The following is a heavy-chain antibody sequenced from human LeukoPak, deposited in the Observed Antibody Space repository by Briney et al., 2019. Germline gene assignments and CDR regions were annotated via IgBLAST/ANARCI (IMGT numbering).Heavy chain of an antibody. CDR1: GGSISSSSYY. CDR2: IHYSGST. D-gene: IGHD3-3*01. V-gene: IGHV4-39*07. CDR3: ARVEYDSR. J-gene: IGHJ4*02. Sequence: SETLSLTCTVSGGSISSSSYYWGWIRQPPGKELEWIGTIHYSGSTYYNPSLKSRVTISVDTSDNQFSLKLSSVTAADTAVYYCARVEYDSRWGQGTLVTVSS.